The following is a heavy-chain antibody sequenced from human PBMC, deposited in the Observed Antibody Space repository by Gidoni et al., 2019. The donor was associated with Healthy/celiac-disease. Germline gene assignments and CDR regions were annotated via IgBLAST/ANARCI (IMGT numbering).Heavy chain of an antibody. CDR3: ARDGYGSGSYYNFFDY. J-gene: IGHJ4*02. Sequence: EVQLVASGGGLVKPGGSLRLSCAASGFTFSSYSMNWVRQAPGKGLEWVSSISSSSSYIYYADSVKGRFTISRDNAKNSLYLQMNSLRAEDTAVYYCARDGYGSGSYYNFFDYWGQGTLVTVSS. CDR2: ISSSSSYI. D-gene: IGHD3-10*01. CDR1: GFTFSSYS. V-gene: IGHV3-21*01.